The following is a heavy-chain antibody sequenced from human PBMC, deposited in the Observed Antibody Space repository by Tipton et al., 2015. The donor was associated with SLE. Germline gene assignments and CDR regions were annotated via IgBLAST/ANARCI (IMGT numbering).Heavy chain of an antibody. J-gene: IGHJ4*02. V-gene: IGHV4-59*08. Sequence: TLSLTCTVSGGSIISYYWSWIRQPPGKGLEWIGYIYYSGSTYYNPSLKSRVTISVDTSKNQFSLKLSSVTAADTAVYYCARHSLWHYFDYWGQGTLVTVSS. CDR3: ARHSLWHYFDY. D-gene: IGHD2-21*01. CDR2: IYYSGST. CDR1: GGSIISYY.